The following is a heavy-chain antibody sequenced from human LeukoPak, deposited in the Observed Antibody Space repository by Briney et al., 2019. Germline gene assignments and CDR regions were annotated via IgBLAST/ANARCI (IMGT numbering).Heavy chain of an antibody. CDR2: IIPIFGTA. J-gene: IGHJ6*02. V-gene: IGHV1-69*13. D-gene: IGHD4-17*01. Sequence: GASVKVSCKASGGTFSSYAISWVRQAPGQGLEWMGGIIPIFGTANYAQKFQGRVTITAVESTSTAYMELSSLRSEDTAVYYCVSGPYGDYWGHYYGMDVWGQGTTVTVSS. CDR3: VSGPYGDYWGHYYGMDV. CDR1: GGTFSSYA.